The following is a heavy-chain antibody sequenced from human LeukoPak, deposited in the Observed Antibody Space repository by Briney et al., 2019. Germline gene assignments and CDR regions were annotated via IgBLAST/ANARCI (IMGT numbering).Heavy chain of an antibody. CDR1: GFTFSSYG. D-gene: IGHD3-22*01. CDR3: AKDQYYYDSSGYAY. CDR2: ISYDGSNK. J-gene: IGHJ4*02. V-gene: IGHV3-30*18. Sequence: GGSLRLSCAASGFTFSSYGMHWVRQAPGKGLEWVAVISYDGSNKYYADSVKGRFTISRGNSKNTLYLQMNSLRAEDTAVYYCAKDQYYYDSSGYAYWGQGTLVTVSS.